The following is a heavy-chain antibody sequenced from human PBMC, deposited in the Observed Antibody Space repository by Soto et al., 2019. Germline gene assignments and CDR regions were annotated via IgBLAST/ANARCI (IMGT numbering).Heavy chain of an antibody. V-gene: IGHV2-5*02. CDR3: AHCRTSGKTIFFEY. Sequence: QITVKESGPALVKPTQTLTLTCTFSGLAFSTADRAVGWIRQAPRKALDWLALIDGDDNKRYSPSLKNRLTIASGTAKNQVVLTMTDMDPVETATYSCAHCRTSGKTIFFEYCGQGTLVTVS. CDR1: GLAFSTADRA. J-gene: IGHJ4*02. D-gene: IGHD1-1*01. CDR2: IDGDDNK.